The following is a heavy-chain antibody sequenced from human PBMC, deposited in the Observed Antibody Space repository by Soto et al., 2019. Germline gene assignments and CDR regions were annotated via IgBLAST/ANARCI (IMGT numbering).Heavy chain of an antibody. CDR1: GFTCNRNS. J-gene: IGHJ5*01. V-gene: IGHV3-48*01. CDR2: ISSSGSIT. Sequence: GGSLRLSCXGAGFTCNRNSMIWVRQAPGKVLEGVSYISSSGSITYLADSVKGRFSISRDNGASSLALQMNSLSAEEPGVYYCARVSWMTGTTGRWFESWGQGTLVTVSS. D-gene: IGHD1-1*01. CDR3: ARVSWMTGTTGRWFES.